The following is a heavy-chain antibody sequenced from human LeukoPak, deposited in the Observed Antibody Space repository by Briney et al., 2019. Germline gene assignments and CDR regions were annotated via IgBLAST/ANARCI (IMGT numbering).Heavy chain of an antibody. V-gene: IGHV1-18*01. Sequence: AASVKVSCKASGYTFINYGITWVRQAPGQGLAWMGWISAYNGNTNYAQKLQGRVTMTTDTSTSTAYMEVTSLRSDDTAVYYCARDYYSGSYYGEYWGQGTLVTVSS. CDR2: ISAYNGNT. CDR3: ARDYYSGSYYGEY. CDR1: GYTFINYG. J-gene: IGHJ4*02. D-gene: IGHD1-26*01.